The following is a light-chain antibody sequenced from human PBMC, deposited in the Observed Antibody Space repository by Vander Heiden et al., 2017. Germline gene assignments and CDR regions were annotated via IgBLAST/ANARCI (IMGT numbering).Light chain of an antibody. CDR2: GAS. V-gene: IGKV3-15*01. J-gene: IGKJ4*01. CDR3: QQYYNWPPLT. Sequence: EMVMTQSPATLSVSPGERATLSCRASQSVSSNLAWYQQKPGQAPRLLIYGASTRATGIPARFSGSGSGTEFTLTITGLQSEDFAVYYCQQYYNWPPLTFGGGTKVEIK. CDR1: QSVSSN.